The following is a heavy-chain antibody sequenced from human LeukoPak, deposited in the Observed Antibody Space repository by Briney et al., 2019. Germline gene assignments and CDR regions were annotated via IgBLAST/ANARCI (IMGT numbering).Heavy chain of an antibody. D-gene: IGHD5-18*01. V-gene: IGHV1-2*02. CDR2: IDPNSGAT. Sequence: ASVKVSCKASGYTFIGYWMHWVRQAPGQGLEWMGWIDPNSGATNYAQKFQGRVTMTRDTSITTAYMELSRLRSDDTALYFCATIRERGYSSGTFDYWGQGTLVTVSS. CDR1: GYTFIGYW. CDR3: ATIRERGYSSGTFDY. J-gene: IGHJ4*02.